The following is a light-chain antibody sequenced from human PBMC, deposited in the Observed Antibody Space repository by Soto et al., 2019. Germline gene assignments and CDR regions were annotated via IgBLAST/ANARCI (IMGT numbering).Light chain of an antibody. Sequence: QCALTQPASVSGSPGQSITISCTGTSSDVGGYNSVSWYQQHPGKAPKLMIHDVSNRPSGVSNRFSGSKSGNTASLTISGLQAEDEADYYCSSYTSSSSYVFGSGTKVTVL. CDR1: SSDVGGYNS. J-gene: IGLJ1*01. CDR2: DVS. CDR3: SSYTSSSSYV. V-gene: IGLV2-14*01.